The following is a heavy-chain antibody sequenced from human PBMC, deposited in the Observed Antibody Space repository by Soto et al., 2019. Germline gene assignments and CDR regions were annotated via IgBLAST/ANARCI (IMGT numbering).Heavy chain of an antibody. CDR2: IFPSDSDT. CDR1: GSKFTSPW. J-gene: IGHJ5*02. Sequence: PGGSLKISCRTSGSKFTSPWIAWVRQMPGKGLEWMGIIFPSDSDTRYSPSFQGQVTISADRSTSTVFLQWASLKASDTAVYFCARKDKSGYFNWFDPWGQGTLVTVSS. CDR3: ARKDKSGYFNWFDP. V-gene: IGHV5-51*01. D-gene: IGHD3-22*01.